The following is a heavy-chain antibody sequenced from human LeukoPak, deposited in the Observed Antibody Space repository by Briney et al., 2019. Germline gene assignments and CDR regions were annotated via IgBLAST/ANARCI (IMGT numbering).Heavy chain of an antibody. V-gene: IGHV1-69*04. Sequence: GASVKVSCKASGGTFSSYAISWVRQAPGQGLEWMGRIIPILGIANYAQKFQGRVTITADKSTSTAYMELSSLRSEDTAVYYCARDRYSSGFYYYGMDVWGQGTTVTVSS. CDR2: IIPILGIA. CDR1: GGTFSSYA. CDR3: ARDRYSSGFYYYGMDV. D-gene: IGHD6-19*01. J-gene: IGHJ6*02.